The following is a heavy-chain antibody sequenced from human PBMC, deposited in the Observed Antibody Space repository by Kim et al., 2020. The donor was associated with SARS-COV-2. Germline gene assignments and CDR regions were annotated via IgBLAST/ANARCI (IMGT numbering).Heavy chain of an antibody. Sequence: SETLSLTCTVSGGSISSGGYYWSWIRQHPGKGLEWIGYIYYSGSTYYNPSLKSRVTISVDTSKNQFSLKLSSVTVADTAVYYCARDSPRFGGFDYWGQGTLVTVSS. CDR3: ARDSPRFGGFDY. J-gene: IGHJ4*02. CDR2: IYYSGST. CDR1: GGSISSGGYY. V-gene: IGHV4-31*03. D-gene: IGHD3-16*01.